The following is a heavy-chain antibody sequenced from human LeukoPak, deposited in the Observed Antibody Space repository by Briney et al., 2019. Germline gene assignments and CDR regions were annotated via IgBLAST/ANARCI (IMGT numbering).Heavy chain of an antibody. CDR3: ARVNQAAADPYYYYGMDV. D-gene: IGHD6-13*01. Sequence: SETLSLTCTVSGGSISSSSYYWGWIRQPPGKGLEWIGSIYYSGSTYYNPSLKSRVTISVDTSKNQFSLKLSSVTAADTAVYYCARVNQAAADPYYYYGMDVWGQGTTVTVSS. CDR1: GGSISSSSYY. V-gene: IGHV4-39*07. J-gene: IGHJ6*02. CDR2: IYYSGST.